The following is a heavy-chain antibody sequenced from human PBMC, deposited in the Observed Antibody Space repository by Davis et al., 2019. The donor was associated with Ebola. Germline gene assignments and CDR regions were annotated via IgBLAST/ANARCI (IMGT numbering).Heavy chain of an antibody. V-gene: IGHV3-30-3*01. CDR2: ISYDGSDK. Sequence: PGGSLRLSCAASGFTFSSYAMHWVRQAPGKGLEWVAVISYDGSDKYYADSVKGRFTISRDDSKNTLYLQMNSLRAEDTALYYCAKDRGSSSSARMDVWGQGTTVTVSS. CDR3: AKDRGSSSSARMDV. J-gene: IGHJ6*02. CDR1: GFTFSSYA. D-gene: IGHD6-6*01.